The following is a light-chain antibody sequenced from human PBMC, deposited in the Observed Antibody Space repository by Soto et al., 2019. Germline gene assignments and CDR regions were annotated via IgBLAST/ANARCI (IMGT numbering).Light chain of an antibody. Sequence: QSALTQPASVSGSPGQSITISCTGTSSDVGGYNYVSWYQQHPGKAPKLMIFDVTTRPSGVSNRFSGSKSVNTASLTISGLQAEDEADYYCSSYTSSSTVHVIFGGGTKLTVL. J-gene: IGLJ2*01. CDR2: DVT. CDR3: SSYTSSSTVHVI. CDR1: SSDVGGYNY. V-gene: IGLV2-14*01.